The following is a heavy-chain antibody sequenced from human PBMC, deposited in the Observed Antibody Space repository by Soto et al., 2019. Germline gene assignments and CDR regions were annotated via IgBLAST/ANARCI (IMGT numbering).Heavy chain of an antibody. J-gene: IGHJ4*02. CDR2: ISSSSSYI. V-gene: IGHV3-21*01. Sequence: GGSLRLSCAASGFTFSSYSMNWVRQAPGKGLEWVSSISSSSSYIYYADSVKGRFTISRDNAKNSLYLQMNSLRAEDTAVYYCASGPMTTVTTFCSYWGQGTLVTVSS. CDR1: GFTFSSYS. D-gene: IGHD4-17*01. CDR3: ASGPMTTVTTFCSY.